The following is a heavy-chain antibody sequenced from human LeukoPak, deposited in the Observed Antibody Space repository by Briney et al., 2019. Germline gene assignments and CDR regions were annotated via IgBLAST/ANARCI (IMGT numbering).Heavy chain of an antibody. J-gene: IGHJ5*02. CDR3: AKNRCTGGSCYSGESS. D-gene: IGHD2-15*01. CDR2: ISGSSGNT. V-gene: IGHV3-23*01. CDR1: GFTFSSYA. Sequence: GGSLRLSCAASGFTFSSYAMSWVRQAPGKGLEWVSVISGSSGNTYYADSVKGRFTISRDNSKNTLYLQMNSLRAGDTAVYYCAKNRCTGGSCYSGESSWGQGTLVTVSS.